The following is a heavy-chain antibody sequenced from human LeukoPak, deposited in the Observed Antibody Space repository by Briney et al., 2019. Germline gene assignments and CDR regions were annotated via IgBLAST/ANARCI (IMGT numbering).Heavy chain of an antibody. J-gene: IGHJ6*02. CDR3: AKVYAGITYYYGMDV. D-gene: IGHD4-23*01. CDR1: GFTFSSYA. V-gene: IGHV3-23*01. CDR2: ISGSGGGT. Sequence: GGSLRLSCAASGFTFSSYAMSWVRQAPGKGLGWVSTISGSGGGTKYADSVKGRFTMSRDNSKNTLYLQMSSLRAEDTAVYYCAKVYAGITYYYGMDVWGQGTTVSVS.